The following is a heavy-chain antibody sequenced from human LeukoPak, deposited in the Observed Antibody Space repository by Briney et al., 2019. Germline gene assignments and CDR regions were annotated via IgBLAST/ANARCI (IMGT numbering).Heavy chain of an antibody. D-gene: IGHD3-22*01. V-gene: IGHV3-21*01. CDR3: ARDVTDYYDSSGYYDGYMDV. J-gene: IGHJ6*03. CDR2: ISSSSSYI. CDR1: GFTFSTYA. Sequence: GGSLRLSCAASGFTFSTYAMNWVRQAPGKGLEWVSSISSSSSYIYYADSVKGRFTISRDNAKNSLYLQMNSLRAEDTAVYYCARDVTDYYDSSGYYDGYMDVWGKGTTVTVSS.